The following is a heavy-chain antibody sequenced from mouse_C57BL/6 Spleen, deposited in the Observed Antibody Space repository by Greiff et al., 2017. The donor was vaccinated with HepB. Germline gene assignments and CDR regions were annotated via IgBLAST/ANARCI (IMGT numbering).Heavy chain of an antibody. CDR3: ARPYYDYDEGFAY. Sequence: EVQLQQSGPELVKPGASVKISCKASGYTFTDYYMNWVKQSHGKSLEWIGDINPNNGGTSYNQKFKGKATLTVDKSSSTAYMELRSLTSEDSAVYYCARPYYDYDEGFAYWGQGTLVTVSA. V-gene: IGHV1-26*01. D-gene: IGHD2-4*01. CDR2: INPNNGGT. CDR1: GYTFTDYY. J-gene: IGHJ3*01.